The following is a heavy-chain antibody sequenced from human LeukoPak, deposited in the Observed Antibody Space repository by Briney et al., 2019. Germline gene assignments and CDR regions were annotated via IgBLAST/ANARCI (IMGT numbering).Heavy chain of an antibody. V-gene: IGHV3-23*01. D-gene: IGHD3-3*01. CDR3: AKDLGHDFWSGGYFDY. Sequence: GGSLRLSCAASGFTFSSYAMSWVRQAPGKGLEWVSAISGSGGSTYYADSVKGRFTISRDNSKNTLYLQMNSLRAEDTAVYYCAKDLGHDFWSGGYFDYWGQGTLVTVSS. J-gene: IGHJ4*02. CDR2: ISGSGGST. CDR1: GFTFSSYA.